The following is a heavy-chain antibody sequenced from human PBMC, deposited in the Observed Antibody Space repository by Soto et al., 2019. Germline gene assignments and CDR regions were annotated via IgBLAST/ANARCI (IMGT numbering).Heavy chain of an antibody. CDR2: IYFRGTT. J-gene: IGHJ4*02. CDR1: GGSVSSISHY. Sequence: WGTLSLTCTVSGGSVSSISHYWSWIRQPPGKGLEWIDYIYFRGTTNYSPSHKSRVTISIETSKNQFSLNLSSVTAADTAVYYCAREGYSYAYLDYWGQGNRVTVSS. D-gene: IGHD3-16*01. V-gene: IGHV4-61*01. CDR3: AREGYSYAYLDY.